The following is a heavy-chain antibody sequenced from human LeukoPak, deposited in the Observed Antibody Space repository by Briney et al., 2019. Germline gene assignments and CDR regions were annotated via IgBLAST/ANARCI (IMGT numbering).Heavy chain of an antibody. Sequence: GSLRLPCAASGFTFSSYGMHWVRQAPGKGLEWVAVISYDGSNKYYADSVKGRFTISRDNSKNTLYLQMNSLRAEDTAVYYCAKLSGSQQIIDYWGQGTLVTVSS. CDR3: AKLSGSQQIIDY. CDR2: ISYDGSNK. V-gene: IGHV3-30*18. CDR1: GFTFSSYG. D-gene: IGHD3-22*01. J-gene: IGHJ4*02.